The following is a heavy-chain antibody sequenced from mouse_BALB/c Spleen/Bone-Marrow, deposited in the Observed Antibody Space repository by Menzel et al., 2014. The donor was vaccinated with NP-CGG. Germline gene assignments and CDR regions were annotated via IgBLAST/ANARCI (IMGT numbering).Heavy chain of an antibody. Sequence: QVQLKQSGAELVRPGTSVKVSCRASGYAFTNYLIEWVKQRPGQGLEWIGVINPGSGGTNYNEKFKGKATLTADKSSSTAYMQLGSLTSDDSAVYFCARGGDYGFMDYWGQGTSVTVSS. D-gene: IGHD1-2*01. CDR2: INPGSGGT. CDR1: GYAFTNYL. V-gene: IGHV1-54*01. J-gene: IGHJ4*01. CDR3: ARGGDYGFMDY.